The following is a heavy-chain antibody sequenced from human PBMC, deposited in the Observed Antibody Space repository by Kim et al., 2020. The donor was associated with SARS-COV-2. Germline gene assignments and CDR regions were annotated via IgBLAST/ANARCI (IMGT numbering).Heavy chain of an antibody. CDR3: ARDREFYYYGSGSLY. D-gene: IGHD3-10*01. J-gene: IGHJ4*02. V-gene: IGHV1-18*01. Sequence: ASVKVSCEASGYTFLNYGITWVRQAPGQGLEWMGWISAYNGNTNYAQKLQGRVTMTADSSTNTAYMELRSLRSDDTALYYCARDREFYYYGSGSLYWGQGTLVTVSS. CDR1: GYTFLNYG. CDR2: ISAYNGNT.